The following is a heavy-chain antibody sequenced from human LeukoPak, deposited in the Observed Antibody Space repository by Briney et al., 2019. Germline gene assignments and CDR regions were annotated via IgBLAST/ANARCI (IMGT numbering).Heavy chain of an antibody. J-gene: IGHJ4*02. Sequence: ASVKVSCKASGYTFTSYAINWVRQASGQGPEWMGWINTNTGNPTYAQGFTGRFVFSLDTSVSTAYLQISSLKAEDTAVFYCARDTPGLRYWGQGTLVTVSS. CDR2: INTNTGNP. D-gene: IGHD7-27*01. CDR3: ARDTPGLRY. CDR1: GYTFTSYA. V-gene: IGHV7-4-1*02.